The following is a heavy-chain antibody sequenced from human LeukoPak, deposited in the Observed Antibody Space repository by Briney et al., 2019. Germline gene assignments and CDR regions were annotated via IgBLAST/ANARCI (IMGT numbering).Heavy chain of an antibody. Sequence: PGGSLRLSCAASGFTFSSYEMNWVRQAPGKGLEWVSYISSSGSTIYYADSVKGRFTISRDNAKNSLYLQMNSLRAEDTAVYYCAREAYTISRYMDVWGKGATVTISS. J-gene: IGHJ6*03. V-gene: IGHV3-48*03. CDR1: GFTFSSYE. CDR3: AREAYTISRYMDV. CDR2: ISSSGSTI. D-gene: IGHD3-16*01.